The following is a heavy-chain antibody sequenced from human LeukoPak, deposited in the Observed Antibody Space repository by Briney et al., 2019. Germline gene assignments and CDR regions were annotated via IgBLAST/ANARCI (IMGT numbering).Heavy chain of an antibody. CDR3: VREVGRPKTFYFDS. V-gene: IGHV3-48*04. J-gene: IGHJ4*02. D-gene: IGHD3-16*01. CDR2: ISEAI. CDR1: GFVFSRDN. Sequence: GGSLRLSCIASGFVFSRDNMNWVRRAPGKVLEWVAHISEAIYYADSVQGRFTISRDNAKNSLYLQMSNLRAEDTAMYYCVREVGRPKTFYFDSWGRGTPVTVSS.